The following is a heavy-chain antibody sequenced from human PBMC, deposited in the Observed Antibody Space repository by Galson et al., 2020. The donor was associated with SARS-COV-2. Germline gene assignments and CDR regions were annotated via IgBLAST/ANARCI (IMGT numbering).Heavy chain of an antibody. CDR1: GFTFSSYW. V-gene: IGHV3-7*01. CDR2: IKQDGSEK. J-gene: IGHJ6*02. CDR3: ARDNGYYGSGSPATYYYYGMDV. Sequence: TGGSLRLSCAASGFTFSSYWMSWVRQAPGKGLEWVANIKQDGSEKYYVDSVKGRFTISRDNAKNSLYLQMNSLRAEDTAVYYCARDNGYYGSGSPATYYYYGMDVWGQGTTVTVSS. D-gene: IGHD3-10*01.